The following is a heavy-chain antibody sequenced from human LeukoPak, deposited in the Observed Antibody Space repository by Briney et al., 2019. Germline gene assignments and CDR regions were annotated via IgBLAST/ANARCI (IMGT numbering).Heavy chain of an antibody. D-gene: IGHD2-2*01. CDR2: IYYSRST. V-gene: IGHV4-31*03. CDR3: AGESYSSNSCYGRVDYYYYGMDV. CDR1: GGSISSGAYY. J-gene: IGHJ6*04. Sequence: PSQTLSLTCTVSGGSISSGAYYWSWIRQHPGKGLEWIGYIYYSRSTYYNPSLKSRVTISVDTSKNQFSLKLSSVTAADTAVYYCAGESYSSNSCYGRVDYYYYGMDVWGKGTTVTVSS.